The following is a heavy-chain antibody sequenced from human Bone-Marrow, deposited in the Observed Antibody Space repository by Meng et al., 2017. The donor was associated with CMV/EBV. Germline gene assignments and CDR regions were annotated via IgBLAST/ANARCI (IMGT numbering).Heavy chain of an antibody. D-gene: IGHD2-8*01. CDR1: GFTFDDYA. CDR3: ARVRSYYFPFDY. Sequence: GGSLRLSCAASGFTFDDYAMHWVRQAPGKGLEWVSGISWNSGSIGYADSVKGRFTISRDNAKNSLYLQMNSLRAEDTALYYCARVRSYYFPFDYWGQGTLVTVSS. J-gene: IGHJ4*02. V-gene: IGHV3-9*01. CDR2: ISWNSGSI.